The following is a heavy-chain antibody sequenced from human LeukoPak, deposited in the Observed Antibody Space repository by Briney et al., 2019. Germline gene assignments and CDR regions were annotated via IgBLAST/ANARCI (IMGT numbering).Heavy chain of an antibody. CDR1: GGSISSYY. D-gene: IGHD4-23*01. V-gene: IGHV4-59*01. Sequence: PSETLSLTCTVSGGSISSYYWSWIRQPPGKGLEWIGYIYYSGSTNYNPSLKSRVTISVDTSENQFSLKLSSVTAADTAVYYCARDRYGGNSPFDYWGQGTLVTVSS. CDR2: IYYSGST. CDR3: ARDRYGGNSPFDY. J-gene: IGHJ4*02.